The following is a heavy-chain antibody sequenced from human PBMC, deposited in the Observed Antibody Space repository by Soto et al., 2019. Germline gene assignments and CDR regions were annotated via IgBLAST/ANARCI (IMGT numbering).Heavy chain of an antibody. V-gene: IGHV1-69*02. CDR1: GGTFSSYT. J-gene: IGHJ6*02. Sequence: QVQLVQSGAEVKKPGSSVKVSCKASGGTFSSYTISWVRQAPGQGLEWMGRIIPILGIANYAQKFQGRVTITADKSTSTAYMELSRLRSADTAVYYCASLMSSGYYYGMDVWGQGPTVTVSS. D-gene: IGHD3-10*01. CDR2: IIPILGIA. CDR3: ASLMSSGYYYGMDV.